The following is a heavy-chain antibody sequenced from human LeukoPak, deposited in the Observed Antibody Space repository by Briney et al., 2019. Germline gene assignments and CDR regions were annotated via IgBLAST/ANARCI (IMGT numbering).Heavy chain of an antibody. CDR3: ARYGLKGSATSGNCCTSYYYYGMDV. D-gene: IGHD2/OR15-2a*01. Sequence: GESLKISCKGSGYSFLDYWIGWVRQMPGKGPEWMGIIFPHDSDIKYSPSFQGQVTISVDKSISTAYVQWSSLKASDSAMYYCARYGLKGSATSGNCCTSYYYYGMDVWGQGTAVTVSS. V-gene: IGHV5-51*01. J-gene: IGHJ6*02. CDR2: IFPHDSDI. CDR1: GYSFLDYW.